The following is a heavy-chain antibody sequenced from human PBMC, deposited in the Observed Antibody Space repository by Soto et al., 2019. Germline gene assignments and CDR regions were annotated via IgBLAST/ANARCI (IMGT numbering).Heavy chain of an antibody. CDR1: GFTFSSYG. J-gene: IGHJ4*02. D-gene: IGHD3-22*01. CDR2: ISYDGSNK. V-gene: IGHV3-30*18. CDR3: AKDLSANTVYYYDSSVYDY. Sequence: PGGALRLSCAASGFTFSSYGMHWVRQAPGKGLEWVAVISYDGSNKYYADSVKGRFTISRDNSKNTLYLQMNSLRAEDTAVYYCAKDLSANTVYYYDSSVYDYWGQGTLVTVSS.